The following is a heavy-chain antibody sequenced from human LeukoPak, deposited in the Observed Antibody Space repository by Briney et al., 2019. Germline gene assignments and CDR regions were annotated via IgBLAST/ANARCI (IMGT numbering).Heavy chain of an antibody. Sequence: ASVKVSCKASGYTFTTYGITWVRQAPGQGLEWVGWISAKNGNTNYAQDFQGRITLTRETSTSTAYMELSSLRSEDTAVYYCARGEAALWFDPWGQGTLVTVSS. D-gene: IGHD6-6*01. CDR1: GYTFTTYG. CDR2: ISAKNGNT. CDR3: ARGEAALWFDP. J-gene: IGHJ5*02. V-gene: IGHV1-18*01.